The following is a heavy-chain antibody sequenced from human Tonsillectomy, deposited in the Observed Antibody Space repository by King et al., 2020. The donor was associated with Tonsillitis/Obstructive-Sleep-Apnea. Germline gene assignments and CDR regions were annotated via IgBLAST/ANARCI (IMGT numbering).Heavy chain of an antibody. V-gene: IGHV1-69*09. J-gene: IGHJ4*02. Sequence: VQLVESGAEVKKPGSSVKVSCKASGGTFSSYAISWVRQAPGQGLEWMGRIIPILGIANYAQKFQGRVTITADKSTSTAYMELSSLRSEDTAVYYCARVNSGYDRALDYWGQGTLVTVSS. CDR3: ARVNSGYDRALDY. CDR2: IIPILGIA. CDR1: GGTFSSYA. D-gene: IGHD5-12*01.